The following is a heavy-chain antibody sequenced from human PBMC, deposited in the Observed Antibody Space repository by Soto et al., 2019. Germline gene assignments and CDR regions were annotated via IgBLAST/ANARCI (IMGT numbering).Heavy chain of an antibody. CDR3: AGEHGTIAVAGSFDY. J-gene: IGHJ4*02. D-gene: IGHD6-19*01. CDR2: IIPIFGTA. CDR1: GGTFSSYA. Sequence: QVQLVQSGAEVKKPGSSVKVSCKASGGTFSSYAISWVRQAPGQGLEWMGGIIPIFGTANYAPKFPGRDTITADESTSTAYMEQSSRISEDTAVYYCAGEHGTIAVAGSFDYWGQGTLVTVSS. V-gene: IGHV1-69*01.